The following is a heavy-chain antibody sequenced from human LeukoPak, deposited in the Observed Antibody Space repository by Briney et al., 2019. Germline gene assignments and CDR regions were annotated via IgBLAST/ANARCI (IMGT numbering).Heavy chain of an antibody. CDR1: GLTFTRYT. V-gene: IGHV3-21*01. J-gene: IGHJ4*02. CDR2: ISSGSSYL. D-gene: IGHD3-16*01. CDR3: ATDPAYDYAILGDYITPDY. Sequence: GGSLRLSCAASGLTFTRYTMNWVRQTPGKGLEWVASISSGSSYLYYADSVRGRFTISRDDAKKSSFLQMNSLTAEDTAIYYCATDPAYDYAILGDYITPDYWGQGTLVTVSS.